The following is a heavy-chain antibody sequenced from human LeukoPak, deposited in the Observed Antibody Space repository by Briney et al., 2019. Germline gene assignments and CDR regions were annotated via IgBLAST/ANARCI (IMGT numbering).Heavy chain of an antibody. CDR1: GRSNCIYY. J-gene: IGHJ5*02. Sequence: SETLSLTCTVSGRSNCIYYWSLIPQPPGKGLEWIGYIYSSGSTNYNPSLKSRVTISVDTSKNQFSLNLTSFTAADAAVYYCAADVPSLHPWGQGTLVTVSS. CDR2: IYSSGST. V-gene: IGHV4-59*01. D-gene: IGHD2-2*01. CDR3: AADVPSLHP.